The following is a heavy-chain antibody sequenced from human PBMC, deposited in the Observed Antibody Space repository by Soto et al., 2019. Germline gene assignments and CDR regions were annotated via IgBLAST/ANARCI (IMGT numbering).Heavy chain of an antibody. CDR3: TRSGGYSYNLAFDH. J-gene: IGHJ5*02. CDR2: IIPVYGRS. D-gene: IGHD5-18*01. Sequence: ASVNVSCKSSGGTFNSCTINCVRLAPGQGLEWMGAIIPVYGRSTYAQMFQGRVTFTADKSTNTIYMELSSLRSDDTAVYFCTRSGGYSYNLAFDHWGQGTRVTVSA. CDR1: GGTFNSCT. V-gene: IGHV1-69*06.